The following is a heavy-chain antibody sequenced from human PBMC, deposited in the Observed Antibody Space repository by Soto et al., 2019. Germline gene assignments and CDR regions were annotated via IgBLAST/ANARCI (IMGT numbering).Heavy chain of an antibody. Sequence: PSETLSLTCTVSGASISGFYWSWIRKSAGKGLEWIGRIYATGTTDYNPSLKSRVMMSVDTSKKQFSLKLRSVTAADTAVYYCVRDGTKTLRNWFDPWGQGISVTVSS. D-gene: IGHD1-1*01. CDR2: IYATGTT. J-gene: IGHJ5*02. CDR1: GASISGFY. V-gene: IGHV4-4*07. CDR3: VRDGTKTLRNWFDP.